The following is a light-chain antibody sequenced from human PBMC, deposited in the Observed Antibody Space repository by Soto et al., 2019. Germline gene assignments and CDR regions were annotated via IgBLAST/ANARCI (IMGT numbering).Light chain of an antibody. V-gene: IGKV2-30*02. CDR3: MQETHWPIT. CDR1: QSLVHSDGIAY. J-gene: IGKJ5*01. CDR2: KVS. Sequence: EVVMTQPPLSLPVTLGQPASISCRSNQSLVHSDGIAYFSWFQQRPGRSPRRLIYKVSNRDSGVPARFSGSGSGTDFALKISRVEADDVGVYYCMQETHWPITFGQGTRLEIK.